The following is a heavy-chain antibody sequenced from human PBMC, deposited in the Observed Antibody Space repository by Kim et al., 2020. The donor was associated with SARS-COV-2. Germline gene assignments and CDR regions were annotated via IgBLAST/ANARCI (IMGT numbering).Heavy chain of an antibody. Sequence: GKGHFTISMDNSKTSVYLQMNSLRAEDTAVYYCARDRDRYSYGSSGMDVWGQGTTVTVSS. J-gene: IGHJ6*02. CDR3: ARDRDRYSYGSSGMDV. V-gene: IGHV3-30*07. D-gene: IGHD5-18*01.